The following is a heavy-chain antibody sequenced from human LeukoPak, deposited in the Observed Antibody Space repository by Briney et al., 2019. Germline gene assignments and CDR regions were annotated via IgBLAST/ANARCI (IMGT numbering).Heavy chain of an antibody. CDR3: AKDQLVIDYYFDP. D-gene: IGHD2-21*01. CDR1: GFTFARYA. J-gene: IGHJ4*02. CDR2: ISSSGGTT. V-gene: IGHV3-23*01. Sequence: PGGSLRLSCAASGFTFARYAMSWVRQAPGKGLEWVSVISSSGGTTYYADSVKGRFTISRDNSKNTVFLQMNSLRAEDTAVYYCAKDQLVIDYYFDPWGQGTLVTVSS.